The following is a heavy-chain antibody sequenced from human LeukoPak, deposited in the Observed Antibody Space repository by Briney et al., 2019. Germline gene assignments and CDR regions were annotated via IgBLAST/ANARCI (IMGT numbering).Heavy chain of an antibody. CDR3: AKGPGGRITMIRLRYYYGMDV. D-gene: IGHD3-22*01. V-gene: IGHV4-59*01. CDR1: GGSISSYY. J-gene: IGHJ6*02. Sequence: PSETLSLTCTGSGGSISSYYWSWIRQPPGKGLEWIGNLYYSGSTNYNPSLKSRVTISVDTSKNQFSLKLSSVTAADTAVYYCAKGPGGRITMIRLRYYYGMDVWGQGTTVTVSS. CDR2: LYYSGST.